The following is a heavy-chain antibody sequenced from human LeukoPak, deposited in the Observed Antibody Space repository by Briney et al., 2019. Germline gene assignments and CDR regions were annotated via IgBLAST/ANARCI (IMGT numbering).Heavy chain of an antibody. CDR2: IWYDGSNK. Sequence: GGSLRLSCAASGFTFSSYGMHWVRQAPGKGLEWVAVIWYDGSNKYYADSVKGRFTISRDNSKNTLYLQMNSLRAEDTAVYYCARENSVRLATRGYFDYWGQGTLVTVSS. V-gene: IGHV3-33*01. D-gene: IGHD6-19*01. J-gene: IGHJ4*02. CDR3: ARENSVRLATRGYFDY. CDR1: GFTFSSYG.